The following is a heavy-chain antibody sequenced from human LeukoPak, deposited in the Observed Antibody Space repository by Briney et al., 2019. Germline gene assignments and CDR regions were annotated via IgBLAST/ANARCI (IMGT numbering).Heavy chain of an antibody. CDR1: GYDFSTKW. Sequence: GESLKISCQASGYDFSTKWIGWVRQMPGKGLEWMGIIYPLESITKYSPAFQGHVTLTADTSINTAFLQWTSLKASDTAIYYCARLAPDYADYWFDPWGQGTLVTVSS. J-gene: IGHJ5*02. D-gene: IGHD4-17*01. CDR2: IYPLESIT. CDR3: ARLAPDYADYWFDP. V-gene: IGHV5-51*01.